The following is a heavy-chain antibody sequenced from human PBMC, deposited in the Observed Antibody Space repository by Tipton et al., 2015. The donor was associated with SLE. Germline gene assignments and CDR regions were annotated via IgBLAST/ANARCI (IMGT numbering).Heavy chain of an antibody. CDR1: GGSISNYY. CDR3: ASQKSGWDDY. J-gene: IGHJ4*02. D-gene: IGHD6-19*01. V-gene: IGHV4-59*12. CDR2: IYYSGST. Sequence: TLSLTCTASGGSISNYYWNWIRQPPGKGLEWIGYIYYSGSTNYNPSLKSRVTISVDTSKNQFSLKLSSVTAADTAVYYCASQKSGWDDYWGQGTLVTVSS.